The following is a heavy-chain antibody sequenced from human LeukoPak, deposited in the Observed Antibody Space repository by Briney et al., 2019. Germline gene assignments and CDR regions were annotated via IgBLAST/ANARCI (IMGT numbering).Heavy chain of an antibody. CDR1: GFVFSSYW. Sequence: GGSLRLSCAASGFVFSSYWMHWVRQVPGKGLVWVSRINTDGSITNYADSVRGRFTISRDNAKRTLFLQMNSLRAEDTAVYYCARVTATRGDRDYWGQGTLVTVSS. CDR3: ARVTATRGDRDY. J-gene: IGHJ4*02. V-gene: IGHV3-74*01. D-gene: IGHD3-10*01. CDR2: INTDGSIT.